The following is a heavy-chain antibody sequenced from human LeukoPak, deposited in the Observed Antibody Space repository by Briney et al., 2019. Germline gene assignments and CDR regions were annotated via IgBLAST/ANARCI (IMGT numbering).Heavy chain of an antibody. CDR3: ARGRVSSSTWYSTYYYYFYMDV. D-gene: IGHD4-11*01. CDR2: VDHTGST. V-gene: IGHV4-59*01. J-gene: IGHJ6*03. Sequence: SETLSLTCSVSDDSTTMYYWTWIRQPPGKGLEWIGYVDHTGSTNFNPSLNGRVSISRDTSKNLFSLRLRSVTAADTAVYFCARGRVSSSTWYSTYYYYFYMDVWGKGTTVTVSS. CDR1: DDSTTMYY.